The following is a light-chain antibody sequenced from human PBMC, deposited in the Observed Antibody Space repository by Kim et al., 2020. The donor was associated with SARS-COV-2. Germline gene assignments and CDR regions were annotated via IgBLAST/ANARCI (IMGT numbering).Light chain of an antibody. CDR2: GAS. J-gene: IGKJ2*01. CDR1: QSVSRN. CDR3: QQYNNWPYT. V-gene: IGKV3-15*01. Sequence: EIVMTQSPATLSVSPGERATLSCRASQSVSRNLAWYQQKPGQAPRLLISGASTWATGIPARFSGSGSGTEFTLTISSLHSEDFAVYYCQQYNNWPYTFGQGTKLEI.